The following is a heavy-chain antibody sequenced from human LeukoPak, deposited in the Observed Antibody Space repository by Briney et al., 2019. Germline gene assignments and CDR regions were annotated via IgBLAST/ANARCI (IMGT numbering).Heavy chain of an antibody. Sequence: GGSLRLSCAASGFTFSSYWMSWVRQAPGKGLEWVANIKQDGSEKYYVDSVKGRFTISRDNSRTTLYLQMNSLRAEDTAVYYCARDRDYVWGTYRPYAMDVWGQGTTVTVSS. J-gene: IGHJ6*02. D-gene: IGHD3-16*02. CDR3: ARDRDYVWGTYRPYAMDV. CDR1: GFTFSSYW. V-gene: IGHV3-7*01. CDR2: IKQDGSEK.